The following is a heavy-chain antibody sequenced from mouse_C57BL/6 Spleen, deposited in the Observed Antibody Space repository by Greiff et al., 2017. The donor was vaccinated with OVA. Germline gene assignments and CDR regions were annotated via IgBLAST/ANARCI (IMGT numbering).Heavy chain of an antibody. CDR2: ISYDGSN. J-gene: IGHJ3*01. V-gene: IGHV3-6*01. CDR3: ARDAFYSNYPSWFAY. CDR1: GYSITSGYY. Sequence: VQLQQSGPGLVKPSQSLSLTCSVTGYSITSGYYWNWIRQFPGNKLEWMGYISYDGSNNYNPSLKNRISITRDTSKNQFFLKLNSVTTEDTATYYCARDAFYSNYPSWFAYWGQGTLVTVSA. D-gene: IGHD2-5*01.